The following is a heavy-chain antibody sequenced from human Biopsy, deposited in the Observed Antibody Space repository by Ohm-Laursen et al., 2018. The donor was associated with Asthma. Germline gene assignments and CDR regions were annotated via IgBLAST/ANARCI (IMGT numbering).Heavy chain of an antibody. D-gene: IGHD4-23*01. V-gene: IGHV4-31*03. CDR3: ARGVDYGGNHVDS. CDR1: GGTISSGGHY. CDR2: IYDSGRT. Sequence: TLSLTCTVSGGTISSGGHYWNWIRQEPGKGLEWIGNIYDSGRTYYKSSLKSRITISVDSPKNQLSLTLTSVTAADTAIYYCARGVDYGGNHVDSWGQGILVTVSA. J-gene: IGHJ4*02.